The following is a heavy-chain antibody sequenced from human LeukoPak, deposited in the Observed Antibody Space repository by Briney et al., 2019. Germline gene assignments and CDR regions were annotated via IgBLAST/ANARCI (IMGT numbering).Heavy chain of an antibody. CDR2: IDWDDDK. CDR1: GFSLSTSGVG. D-gene: IGHD3-16*02. CDR3: AHGGSYVWGRYRYGFNY. V-gene: IGHV2-5*02. Sequence: SGSTLVKPTQTLTLTCTFSGFSLSTSGVGVGWIRQPPGKALEWLALIDWDDDKRYSPSLKSRLTITKDTSKNQVVLTMTNMDPVDTATYYCAHGGSYVWGRYRYGFNYWGQGTLVTVSS. J-gene: IGHJ4*02.